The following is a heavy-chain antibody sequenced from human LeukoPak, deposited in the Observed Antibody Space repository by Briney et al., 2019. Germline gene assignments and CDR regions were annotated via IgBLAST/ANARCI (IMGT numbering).Heavy chain of an antibody. Sequence: ASVKVSCKASGYTFTSYYMHWVRQAPGQGLEWMGIINPSGGSTSYAQKFQGSVTITRDMSTSTAYMELSSLRSEDTAVYYCAAGYCSGGNCYPYYYYGMDVWGQGTTVTVSS. CDR1: GYTFTSYY. CDR2: INPSGGST. J-gene: IGHJ6*02. D-gene: IGHD2-15*01. CDR3: AAGYCSGGNCYPYYYYGMDV. V-gene: IGHV1-46*01.